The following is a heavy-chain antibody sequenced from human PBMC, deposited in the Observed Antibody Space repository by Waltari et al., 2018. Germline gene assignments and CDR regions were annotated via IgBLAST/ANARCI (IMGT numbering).Heavy chain of an antibody. J-gene: IGHJ2*01. Sequence: QVQLQESGSGLVKPSETLSLTCAVSGYSISSGYYWGWIRQPPGKGLEWIGSIYHSGSTYYNPSLKSRVTISVDTSKNQFSLKLSSVTAADTAVYYCARRKTELVIPYWYFDLWGRGTLVTVSS. CDR2: IYHSGST. CDR3: ARRKTELVIPYWYFDL. CDR1: GYSISSGYY. D-gene: IGHD2-21*01. V-gene: IGHV4-38-2*01.